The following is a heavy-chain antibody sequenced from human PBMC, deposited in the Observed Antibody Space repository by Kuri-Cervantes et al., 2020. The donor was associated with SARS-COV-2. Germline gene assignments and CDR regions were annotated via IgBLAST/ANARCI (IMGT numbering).Heavy chain of an antibody. CDR2: IYYSGST. Sequence: GSLRLSCTVSGGSISSSSYYWGWIRQPPGKGLEWIGSIYYSGSTYYNPSLKSRVTISVDTSKNQFSLKLSSVTAADTAVYYCARLRARIAVAGTGYYGMDVWGQGTTVTVSS. CDR3: ARLRARIAVAGTGYYGMDV. J-gene: IGHJ6*02. D-gene: IGHD6-19*01. CDR1: GGSISSSSYY. V-gene: IGHV4-39*07.